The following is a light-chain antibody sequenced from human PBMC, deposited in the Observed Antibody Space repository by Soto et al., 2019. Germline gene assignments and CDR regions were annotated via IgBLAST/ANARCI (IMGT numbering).Light chain of an antibody. CDR2: DAS. V-gene: IGKV3-20*01. J-gene: IGKJ2*01. CDR3: QQYGNSLYT. CDR1: QSVFNNY. Sequence: EIVLTQSPGTLSLSPGEGASLSCRASQSVFNNYLAWYQQKPGQSPRLLIYDASSRATGIPDRFSGSGSGTDFTLTISRLEPEEFAVYYCQQYGNSLYTFGQGTKLEIK.